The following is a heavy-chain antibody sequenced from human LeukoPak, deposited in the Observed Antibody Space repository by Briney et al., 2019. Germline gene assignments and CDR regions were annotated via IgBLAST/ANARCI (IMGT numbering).Heavy chain of an antibody. CDR2: IYHSGNT. J-gene: IGHJ4*02. CDR3: ARDRAYRTDSGAFDY. Sequence: SETLSLTCTVSGGSISSSYWSWIRQPPGKGLEWIGYIYHSGNTNYNPSLKSRVTISIDTPKNQFSLKLSSVTAADTAVYYCARDRAYRTDSGAFDYWGQGTLVTASS. CDR1: GGSISSSY. D-gene: IGHD3-10*01. V-gene: IGHV4-59*01.